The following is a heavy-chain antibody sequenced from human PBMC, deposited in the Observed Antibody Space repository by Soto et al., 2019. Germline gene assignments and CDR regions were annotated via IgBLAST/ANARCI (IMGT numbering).Heavy chain of an antibody. J-gene: IGHJ4*02. CDR1: GFTFSHFA. CDR2: LSGGDDST. V-gene: IGHV3-23*01. Sequence: EVQLLESGGGLVQPGGSLRLSCAASGFTFSHFAMSWVRQAPGKGLEWVSTLSGGDDSTYYADSVKDRCTISRDNSKNTLYLQLNSVRAEDTAVYYCAKKYHYGSGTYLYYFDYCGQGTLVTVSS. CDR3: AKKYHYGSGTYLYYFDY. D-gene: IGHD3-10*01.